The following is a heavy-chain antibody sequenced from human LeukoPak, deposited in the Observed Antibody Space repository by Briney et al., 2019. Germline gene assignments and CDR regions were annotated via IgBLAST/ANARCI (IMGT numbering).Heavy chain of an antibody. CDR2: ISSSGSFI. CDR1: GFTFSSYS. Sequence: GGSLRLSCAASGFTFSSYSMNWVRQAPGKGLEWVSSISSSGSFIYYADSLKGRFTISRDNAKNSLYLQMNSLRAEDSAVYYCARGRGSDYWGQGTLVTVSS. CDR3: ARGRGSDY. V-gene: IGHV3-21*04. D-gene: IGHD3-16*01. J-gene: IGHJ4*02.